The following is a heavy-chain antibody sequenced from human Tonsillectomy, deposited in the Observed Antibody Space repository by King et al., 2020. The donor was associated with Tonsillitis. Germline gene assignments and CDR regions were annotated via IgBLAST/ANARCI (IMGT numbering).Heavy chain of an antibody. J-gene: IGHJ2*01. Sequence: VQLQESGPGLVKPSETLSLTCTVSGGSISSYYWSWIRQPPGKGLEWIGYIYYSGSTNYNPSLKSRVTISVDTSKNQFSLKLSSVTAADTAVYYCARTRDGYNWDWYFDRWGRGTLVTVSS. CDR3: ARTRDGYNWDWYFDR. V-gene: IGHV4-59*01. CDR1: GGSISSYY. D-gene: IGHD5-24*01. CDR2: IYYSGST.